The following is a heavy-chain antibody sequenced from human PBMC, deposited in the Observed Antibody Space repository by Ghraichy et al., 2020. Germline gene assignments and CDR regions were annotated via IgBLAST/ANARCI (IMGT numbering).Heavy chain of an antibody. CDR1: GYTFTDYV. V-gene: IGHV1-18*01. CDR2: ISAYNGYT. Sequence: ASVKVSCKASGYTFTDYVITWVRQAPGQGLEWMGWISAYNGYTNFRQKFQGRVTMTTDTSTTTAYMELTSLRSDDTAVDYCARETDREYSSGRRRYGRDVWGQGTPVTVSS. D-gene: IGHD6-25*01. J-gene: IGHJ6*02. CDR3: ARETDREYSSGRRRYGRDV.